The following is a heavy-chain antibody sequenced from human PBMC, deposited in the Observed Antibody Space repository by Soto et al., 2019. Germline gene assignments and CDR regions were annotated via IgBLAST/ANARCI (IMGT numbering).Heavy chain of an antibody. J-gene: IGHJ1*01. CDR1: GYTFTSYG. D-gene: IGHD2-15*01. CDR2: ISAYNGNT. V-gene: IGHV1-18*01. Sequence: GASVKVSCKASGYTFTSYGISWVRQAPGQGLEWMGWISAYNGNTNYAQKLQGRVTMTTDTSTSTAYMELRSLRSDDTAVYYCARQYYSGGSCYSVQHWGQGTLVTVSS. CDR3: ARQYYSGGSCYSVQH.